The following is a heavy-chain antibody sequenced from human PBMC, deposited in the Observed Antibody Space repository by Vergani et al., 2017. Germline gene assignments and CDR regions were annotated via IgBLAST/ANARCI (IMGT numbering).Heavy chain of an antibody. J-gene: IGHJ4*02. CDR2: ISGSGGST. D-gene: IGHD3-9*01. Sequence: EVQLLESGGGLVQPGGSLRLSCAASGFTFSSYAMSWVRQAPGKGLEWVSAISGSGGSTYYADSVKGRFTISRDNSKNTLYLQMNSLRAEDTAVYYCARGQYYDILTGYLVWGQGTLVTVSS. CDR3: ARGQYYDILTGYLV. V-gene: IGHV3-23*01. CDR1: GFTFSSYA.